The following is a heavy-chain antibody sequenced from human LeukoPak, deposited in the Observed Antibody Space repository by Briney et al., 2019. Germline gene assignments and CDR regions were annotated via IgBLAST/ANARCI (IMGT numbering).Heavy chain of an antibody. D-gene: IGHD3-22*01. CDR2: IYYSGST. Sequence: SETPSLTCTVSGGSISSSSYYWGWIRQPPGKGLEWIGSIYYSGSTYYNPSLKSRVTISVDTSKNQFSLKLSSVTAADTAVYYCARVDDSSGYYYVIDYWGQGTLVTVSS. J-gene: IGHJ4*02. V-gene: IGHV4-39*07. CDR1: GGSISSSSYY. CDR3: ARVDDSSGYYYVIDY.